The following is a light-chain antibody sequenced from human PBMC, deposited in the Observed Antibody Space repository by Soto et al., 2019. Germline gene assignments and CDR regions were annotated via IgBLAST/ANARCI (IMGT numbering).Light chain of an antibody. Sequence: QSVLTQPASVSGSPGQSITISCTGTSSDVGSYNVVSWYQQHPGKAPKLLIYEVSKRPSGVSDRFSGSKSGNTASLKIFGLQAEDEADYHCCSYAGSSSAYVFGTGTKVTVL. V-gene: IGLV2-23*02. CDR1: SSDVGSYNV. J-gene: IGLJ1*01. CDR3: CSYAGSSSAYV. CDR2: EVS.